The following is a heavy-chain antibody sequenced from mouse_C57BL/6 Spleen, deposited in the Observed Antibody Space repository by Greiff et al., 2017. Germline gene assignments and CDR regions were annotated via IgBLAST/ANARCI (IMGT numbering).Heavy chain of an antibody. CDR3: ARGNDGYYMAWFAY. Sequence: QVQLKESGPGILQSSQTLSLTCSFSGFSLSTSGMGVSWIRQPSGKGLEWLAHIYWDDDKRYNPSLKSRLTISKDTSRNQVFLKITSVDTADTATYYCARGNDGYYMAWFAYWGQGTLVTVSA. D-gene: IGHD2-3*01. CDR2: IYWDDDK. CDR1: GFSLSTSGMG. J-gene: IGHJ3*01. V-gene: IGHV8-12*01.